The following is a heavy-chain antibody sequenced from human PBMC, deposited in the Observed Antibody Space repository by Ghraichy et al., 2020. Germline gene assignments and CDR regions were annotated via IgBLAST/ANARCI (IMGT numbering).Heavy chain of an antibody. D-gene: IGHD2-2*01. CDR1: GFTFSSYA. CDR3: ARGIVVVPAQYMDV. Sequence: GGSLRLSCAASGFTFSSYAMHWVRQAPGKGLEWVAVISYDGSNKYYADSVKGRFTISRDNSKNTLYLQMNSLRAEDTAVYYCARGIVVVPAQYMDVWGKGTTVTVSS. J-gene: IGHJ6*03. CDR2: ISYDGSNK. V-gene: IGHV3-30-3*01.